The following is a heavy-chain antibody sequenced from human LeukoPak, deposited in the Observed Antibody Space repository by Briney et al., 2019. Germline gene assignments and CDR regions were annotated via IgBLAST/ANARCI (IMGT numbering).Heavy chain of an antibody. CDR3: ARSGYCSSTSCYNTGYFDY. J-gene: IGHJ4*02. CDR2: IYTSGST. CDR1: GGSISSYC. D-gene: IGHD2-2*02. Sequence: PSETLSLTCTVSGGSISSYCWSWIRQPAGKGLEWIGRIYTSGSTNYNPSLKSRVTMSVDTSKNQFSLKLSSVTAADTAVYYCARSGYCSSTSCYNTGYFDYWGQGTLVTVSS. V-gene: IGHV4-4*07.